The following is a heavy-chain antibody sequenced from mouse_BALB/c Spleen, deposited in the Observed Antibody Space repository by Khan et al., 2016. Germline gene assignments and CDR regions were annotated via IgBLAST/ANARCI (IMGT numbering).Heavy chain of an antibody. D-gene: IGHD1-1*01. J-gene: IGHJ4*01. CDR1: GYSITSGYY. Sequence: VQLKESGPGLVKPSQSLSLTCSVTGYSITSGYYWNWIRQFPGNKLEWMGYISYDGSNNYNPSLKNRISITRDTSKNQFFLKMNSVTTEDTATXYCVRHYGSSYGGAMDYWGQGTSVTVSS. V-gene: IGHV3-6*02. CDR3: VRHYGSSYGGAMDY. CDR2: ISYDGSN.